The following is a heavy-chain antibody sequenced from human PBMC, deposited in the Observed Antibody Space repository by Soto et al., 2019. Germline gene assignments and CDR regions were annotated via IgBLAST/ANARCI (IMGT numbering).Heavy chain of an antibody. CDR3: ARDGNCSSTSCYRGALDY. J-gene: IGHJ4*02. CDR1: GGTFSSYA. V-gene: IGHV1-69*06. D-gene: IGHD2-2*01. CDR2: IIPIFGTA. Sequence: GASVKVSCKASGGTFSSYAISWVRQAPGQGLEWMGGIIPIFGTANYAQKFQGRVTITADKSTSTAYMELSSLRSEDTAVYYCARDGNCSSTSCYRGALDYWGQGTLVTVSS.